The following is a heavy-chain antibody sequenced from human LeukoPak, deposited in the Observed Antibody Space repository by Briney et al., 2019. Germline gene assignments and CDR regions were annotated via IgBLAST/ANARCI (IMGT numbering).Heavy chain of an antibody. CDR2: IYYRGST. CDR1: GGSISSSTYY. D-gene: IGHD2-15*01. CDR3: ARPLAYCSGDSCDTEGYAFDV. V-gene: IGHV4-39*01. Sequence: KPSETLSLTCNVSGGSISSSTYYWGWLRQPPGKGPEWIGSIYYRGSTHYNPSLKSRVTISVDASKNQFSLNLSSVTAADTAVYYCARPLAYCSGDSCDTEGYAFDVWGQGTMVTVAS. J-gene: IGHJ3*01.